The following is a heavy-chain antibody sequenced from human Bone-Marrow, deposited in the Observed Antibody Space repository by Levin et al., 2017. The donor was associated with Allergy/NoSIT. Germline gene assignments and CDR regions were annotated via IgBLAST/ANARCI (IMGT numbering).Heavy chain of an antibody. Sequence: GGSLRLSCVASGFTSSTYWMSWVRQAPGKGLEWVATIKQDGSVKYYVDSVKGRFTISRDNAKNSLFLEMNSLRVEDTAVYYCARSPVVVIAATPLFDSWGQGTQVTVSS. CDR2: IKQDGSVK. CDR1: GFTSSTYW. V-gene: IGHV3-7*04. CDR3: ARSPVVVIAATPLFDS. J-gene: IGHJ4*02. D-gene: IGHD2-21*01.